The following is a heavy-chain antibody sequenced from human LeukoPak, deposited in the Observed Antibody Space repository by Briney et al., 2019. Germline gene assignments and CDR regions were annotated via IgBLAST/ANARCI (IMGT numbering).Heavy chain of an antibody. J-gene: IGHJ5*02. CDR3: ARAVRDRGVILPWFDP. CDR1: GGSISSGSYY. Sequence: SETLSLTCTVSGGSISSGSYYWSWIRQPAGKGLEWIGRIYTSGSTNYNPSLKSRVTMSVDTSKNQFSLKLSTVTAADTAVYYCARAVRDRGVILPWFDPWGHGTLVTVSS. D-gene: IGHD3-10*01. V-gene: IGHV4-61*02. CDR2: IYTSGST.